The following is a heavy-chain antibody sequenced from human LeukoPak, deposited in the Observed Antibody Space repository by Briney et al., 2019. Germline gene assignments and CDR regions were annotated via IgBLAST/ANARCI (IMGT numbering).Heavy chain of an antibody. V-gene: IGHV5-51*01. J-gene: IGHJ6*02. CDR3: ARQVPYYYYGMDV. CDR2: IYPGDSDT. Sequence: GESLKISCKGSGYSFTSYWIGWVRQMPGKGLEWMGIIYPGDSDTRYSPPFQGQVTISADKSISTAYLQWSSLKASDTAMYYCARQVPYYYYGMDVWGQGTTVTVSS. CDR1: GYSFTSYW.